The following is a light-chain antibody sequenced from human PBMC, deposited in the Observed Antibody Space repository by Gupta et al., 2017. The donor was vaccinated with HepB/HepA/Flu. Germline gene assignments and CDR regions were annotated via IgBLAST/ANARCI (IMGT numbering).Light chain of an antibody. J-gene: IGLJ3*02. CDR2: ENR. Sequence: QSVLAPPTSVSGAPGPRVPISCIGYSSNIGAGFDVHWYRQFPGTAPKLLIFENRNRPSGVPDRFSGSKSGTSASLAITGLQTDDEADYYCQSYDRSMSGRVFGGGTKLTVL. V-gene: IGLV1-40*01. CDR3: QSYDRSMSGRV. CDR1: SSNIGAGFD.